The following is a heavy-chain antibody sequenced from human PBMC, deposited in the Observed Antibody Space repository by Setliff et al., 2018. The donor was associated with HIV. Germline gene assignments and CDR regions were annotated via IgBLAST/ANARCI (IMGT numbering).Heavy chain of an antibody. CDR2: LSVSGFYI. CDR1: GFTFKNYD. Sequence: GGSLRLSCAASGFTFKNYDMNWVRQAPGGGLEWVSFLSVSGFYIHYAGFCKGRFTISRNNARNSVSLQLNSLRAEDTAFYYCARIIAEGSRTQTLFHAMDVWGRGTTVTVSS. CDR3: ARIIAEGSRTQTLFHAMDV. V-gene: IGHV3-48*03. D-gene: IGHD3-10*01. J-gene: IGHJ6*02.